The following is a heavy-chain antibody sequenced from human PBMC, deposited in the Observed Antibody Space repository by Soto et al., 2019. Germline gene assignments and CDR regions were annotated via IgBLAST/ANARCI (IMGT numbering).Heavy chain of an antibody. J-gene: IGHJ6*02. CDR2: ISGSGGST. V-gene: IGHV3-23*01. CDR3: AKDRTVVYYYYGMDV. D-gene: IGHD2-2*01. CDR1: GVTFSSYA. Sequence: PGGSLRLSCAASGVTFSSYAMSWVRQAPGKGLEWVLAISGSGGSTYYADSVKGRFTISRDNSKNTLYLQMNSLRAEDTAIYYCAKDRTVVYYYYGMDVWGQGTTVTVSS.